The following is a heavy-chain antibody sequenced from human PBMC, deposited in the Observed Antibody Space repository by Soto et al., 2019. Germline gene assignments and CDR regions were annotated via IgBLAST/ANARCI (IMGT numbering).Heavy chain of an antibody. V-gene: IGHV1-8*01. J-gene: IGHJ6*03. CDR3: ARWGCSSTSCLDYYYMDV. CDR1: GYTFTSYD. CDR2: MNPNSGNT. D-gene: IGHD2-2*01. Sequence: ASVKVSCKASGYTFTSYDINWVRQATGQGLEWMGWMNPNSGNTGYAQKFQGRVTMTRNTSISTAYMELSSLRSEDTAVYYCARWGCSSTSCLDYYYMDVWGKGTTVTVSS.